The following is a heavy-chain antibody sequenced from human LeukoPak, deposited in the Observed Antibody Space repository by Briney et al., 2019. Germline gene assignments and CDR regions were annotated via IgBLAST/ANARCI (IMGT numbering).Heavy chain of an antibody. V-gene: IGHV3-7*03. Sequence: GGPLSLSCAASGFTFSSYWMSWVRKAPGKGLEWVANIKQEGREKYYVDSVKGRFTISRDNAKNSLYLKMNTLRAEDTAVYYCARMYDWDDFWSGYMYYFDYWGQGTLVTVSS. CDR1: GFTFSSYW. J-gene: IGHJ4*02. CDR2: IKQEGREK. CDR3: ARMYDWDDFWSGYMYYFDY. D-gene: IGHD3-3*01.